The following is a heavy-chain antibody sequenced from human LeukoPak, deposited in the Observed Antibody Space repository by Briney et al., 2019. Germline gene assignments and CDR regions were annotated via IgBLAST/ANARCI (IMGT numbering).Heavy chain of an antibody. D-gene: IGHD2-21*02. J-gene: IGHJ4*02. V-gene: IGHV4-30-4*01. CDR1: GGSISSADYY. CDR3: ASIVVVTAAIDY. CDR2: IYYSGRT. Sequence: SETLSLTCAVSGGSISSADYYWGWLRQSPGRGLEWIGFIYYSGRTYYNPSLKSRVTISVDTSKNQFSLKLRSVTAADTAVYYCASIVVVTAAIDYWGQGTLVTVSS.